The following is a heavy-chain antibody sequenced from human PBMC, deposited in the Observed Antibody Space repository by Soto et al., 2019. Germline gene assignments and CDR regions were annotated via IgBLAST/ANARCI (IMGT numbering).Heavy chain of an antibody. V-gene: IGHV3-21*01. CDR2: ISSSSSYI. CDR3: ARSKVVAATPVDY. CDR1: GFTFSSYS. D-gene: IGHD2-15*01. J-gene: IGHJ4*02. Sequence: GGSLRLSCAASGFTFSSYSMNWVRQAPGKGLEWVSSISSSSSYIYYADSVKGRFTISRDNAKNSLYLQMNSLRAEDTAVYYCARSKVVAATPVDYWGQGTLVTVSS.